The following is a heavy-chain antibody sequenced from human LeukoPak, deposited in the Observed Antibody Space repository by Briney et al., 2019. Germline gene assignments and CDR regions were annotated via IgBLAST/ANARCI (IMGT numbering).Heavy chain of an antibody. CDR3: AKAPVTTCRGAFCYPFDY. CDR1: GFTFSTYG. J-gene: IGHJ4*02. D-gene: IGHD2-15*01. Sequence: GGSLRLSCAASGFTFSTYGMNWVRQAPGKGLEWVSTISGSGGNTYYADSVKGRFTISRDNSKNTLFLQMNRLRPEDAAVYYCAKAPVTTCRGAFCYPFDYWGLGTLVTVSS. CDR2: ISGSGGNT. V-gene: IGHV3-23*01.